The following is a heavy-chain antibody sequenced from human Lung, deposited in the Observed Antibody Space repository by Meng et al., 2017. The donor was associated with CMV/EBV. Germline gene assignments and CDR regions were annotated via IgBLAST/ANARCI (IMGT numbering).Heavy chain of an antibody. CDR3: ARGGPVAGTNWFDR. J-gene: IGHJ5*02. CDR2: ISGSGGST. CDR1: GLTFSSHP. D-gene: IGHD6-19*01. Sequence: GGSLRLSXVASGLTFSSHPMTWVRQAPGKGLEWVSSISGSGGSTYSADSVQGRFTISRDNSKNTLYLQMSALRDEDTAVYYCARGGPVAGTNWFDRWGQGTLVTVSS. V-gene: IGHV3-23*01.